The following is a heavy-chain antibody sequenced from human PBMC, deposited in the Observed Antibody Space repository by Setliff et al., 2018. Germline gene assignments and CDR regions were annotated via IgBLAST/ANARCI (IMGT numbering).Heavy chain of an antibody. CDR3: ARSPANGGHDAFDV. Sequence: GGSLRLSCAASGFTFSTYSMHWVRQAQGKGLEWVSSISDSSIYIYYVDSVQGRFTIPRDNAQNSLYLQMDSLRAEDTAVYYCARSPANGGHDAFDVWGQGTMVTVSS. CDR2: ISDSSIYI. V-gene: IGHV3-21*01. CDR1: GFTFSTYS. J-gene: IGHJ3*01. D-gene: IGHD6-25*01.